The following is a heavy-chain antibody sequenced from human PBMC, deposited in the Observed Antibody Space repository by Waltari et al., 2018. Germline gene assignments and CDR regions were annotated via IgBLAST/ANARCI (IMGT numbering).Heavy chain of an antibody. Sequence: QVQLVQSGAEVKKPGSSVKVSCKASGGTFSSYTISWVLQAPGQGLEWMGRIIPILGIANYAQKFQGRVTITADKSTSTAYMELSSLRSEDTAVYYCARAHSSGTRPSWFDPWGQGTLVTVSS. CDR3: ARAHSSGTRPSWFDP. CDR1: GGTFSSYT. D-gene: IGHD3-22*01. J-gene: IGHJ5*02. CDR2: IIPILGIA. V-gene: IGHV1-69*02.